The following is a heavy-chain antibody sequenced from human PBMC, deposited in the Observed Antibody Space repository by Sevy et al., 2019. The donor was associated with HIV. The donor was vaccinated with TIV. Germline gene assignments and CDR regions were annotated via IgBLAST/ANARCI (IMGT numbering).Heavy chain of an antibody. CDR1: GFTFSTYR. V-gene: IGHV3-21*01. J-gene: IGHJ6*02. CDR3: ARDGGRLTMVHGVISYYYGLDV. D-gene: IGHD3-10*01. CDR2: SSGSSNYI. Sequence: GGSLRLSCAASGFTFSTYRMNWVRRAPGKGLEWVSYSSGSSNYIYYADSVKGRFTISRDSAKNSLYLQMNSLSAEDTAVYYCARDGGRLTMVHGVISYYYGLDVWGQGTTVTVSS.